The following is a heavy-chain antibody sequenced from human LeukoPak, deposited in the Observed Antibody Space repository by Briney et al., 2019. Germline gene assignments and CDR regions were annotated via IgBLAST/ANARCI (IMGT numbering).Heavy chain of an antibody. Sequence: GGSLRLSCAASGFTFSSYSMNWVRQAPGEGLEWVSYISSSSSTIYYADSVKGRFTISRDNAKNSLYLQMNSLRAEDTAVYYCARERGNHYWGQGTLVTVSS. CDR3: ARERGNHY. CDR2: ISSSSSTI. CDR1: GFTFSSYS. D-gene: IGHD3-10*01. V-gene: IGHV3-48*04. J-gene: IGHJ4*02.